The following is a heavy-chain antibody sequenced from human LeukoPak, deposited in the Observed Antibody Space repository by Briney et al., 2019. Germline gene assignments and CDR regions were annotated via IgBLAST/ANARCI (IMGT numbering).Heavy chain of an antibody. CDR2: IYYSGST. CDR1: GVSISNSSYF. J-gene: IGHJ4*02. Sequence: SETLSLTCTVSGVSISNSSYFWGWICQPPGKGLEWIGTIYYSGSTYYNPSLKSRVTISVDTSKNQFSLKLSSVTAADTAVYYCARVQDSSSDSMVRGVPYYFDYWGQGTLVTVSS. CDR3: ARVQDSSSDSMVRGVPYYFDY. V-gene: IGHV4-39*07. D-gene: IGHD3-10*01.